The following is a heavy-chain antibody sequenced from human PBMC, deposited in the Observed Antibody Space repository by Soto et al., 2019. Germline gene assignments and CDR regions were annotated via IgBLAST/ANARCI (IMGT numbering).Heavy chain of an antibody. CDR2: IYYSGST. D-gene: IGHD1-1*01. Sequence: SETLSLTCTVSGISISSYYWSWIRQPPGKGLEWIGYIYYSGSTNYNPSLKSRVTISVDTSKNQFSLKMSSVTAADTAVYYCARLATRYYFDYWGQGTLVTVSS. J-gene: IGHJ4*02. CDR3: ARLATRYYFDY. V-gene: IGHV4-59*01. CDR1: GISISSYY.